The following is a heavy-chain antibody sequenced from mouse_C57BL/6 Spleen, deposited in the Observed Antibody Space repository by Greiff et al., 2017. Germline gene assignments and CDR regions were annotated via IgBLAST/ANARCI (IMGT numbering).Heavy chain of an antibody. D-gene: IGHD1-1*01. V-gene: IGHV5-6*01. Sequence: VQLKESGGDLVKPGGSLKLSCAASGFTFSSYGMSWVRQTPDKRLEWVATISSGGSYTYYPDSVKGRFTISRDNAKNTLYLQMSSLKSEDTAMYYCARHGSTSWFAYWGQGTLVTVSA. CDR3: ARHGSTSWFAY. CDR2: ISSGGSYT. CDR1: GFTFSSYG. J-gene: IGHJ3*01.